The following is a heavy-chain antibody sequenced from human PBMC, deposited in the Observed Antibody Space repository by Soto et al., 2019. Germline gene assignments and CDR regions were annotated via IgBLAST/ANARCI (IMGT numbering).Heavy chain of an antibody. J-gene: IGHJ4*02. CDR1: GYTFTSYG. V-gene: IGHV1-18*04. Sequence: ASVKVSCKASGYTFTSYGISWVRQSPGQGLEWMGWISAYNGNTNYAQKLQGRVTMTTDTSTSTDYMELRSLRSADTAVYYCARDRIAVAASDYWGQGTLVTVSS. CDR2: ISAYNGNT. D-gene: IGHD6-19*01. CDR3: ARDRIAVAASDY.